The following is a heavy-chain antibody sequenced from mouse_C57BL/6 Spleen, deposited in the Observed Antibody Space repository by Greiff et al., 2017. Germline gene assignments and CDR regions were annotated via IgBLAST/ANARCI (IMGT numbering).Heavy chain of an antibody. V-gene: IGHV1-26*01. CDR3: AVYGYDVPFDY. CDR1: GYTFTDYY. Sequence: EVQLQQSGPELVKPGASVKISCKASGYTFTDYYMNWVKQSHGKSLEWIGDINPNNGGTSYNQKFKGKATLTVDKSSSTAYMELRSLTSEDSAVYYCAVYGYDVPFDYWGQGTTLTVSS. D-gene: IGHD2-2*01. J-gene: IGHJ2*01. CDR2: INPNNGGT.